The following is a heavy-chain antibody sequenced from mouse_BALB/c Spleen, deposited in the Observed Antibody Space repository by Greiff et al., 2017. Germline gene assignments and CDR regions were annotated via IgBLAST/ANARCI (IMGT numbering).Heavy chain of an antibody. CDR3: AREGHMGIYFAY. Sequence: EVKLVESGGGLVQPGGSRKLSCAASGFTFSSFGMHWVRQAPEKGLEWVAYISSGSSTIYYADTVKGRFTISRDNPKNTLFLQMTSLRSEDTAMYYCAREGHMGIYFAYWGQGTLVTVSA. J-gene: IGHJ3*01. CDR2: ISSGSSTI. D-gene: IGHD1-1*02. CDR1: GFTFSSFG. V-gene: IGHV5-17*02.